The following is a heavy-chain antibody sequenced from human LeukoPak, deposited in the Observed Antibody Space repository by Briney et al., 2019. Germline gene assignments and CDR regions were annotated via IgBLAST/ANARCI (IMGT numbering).Heavy chain of an antibody. CDR3: ARRVHCSSTSCQGRAFDI. V-gene: IGHV4-39*01. Sequence: SETLSLTCAVSGDSINSRSYYWAWIRQPPGKGLEWIGSIYHSESTYYNPSLKSRVTISLDTSKNQFSLKLSSVTAADTAVYYCARRVHCSSTSCQGRAFDIWGQGTMVTVSS. CDR2: IYHSEST. J-gene: IGHJ3*02. CDR1: GDSINSRSYY. D-gene: IGHD2-2*01.